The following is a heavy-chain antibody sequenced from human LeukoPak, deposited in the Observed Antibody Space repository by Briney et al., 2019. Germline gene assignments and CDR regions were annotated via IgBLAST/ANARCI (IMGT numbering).Heavy chain of an antibody. J-gene: IGHJ6*03. CDR3: ARGNGYSYYYYYMDV. D-gene: IGHD2-8*01. CDR2: INPSGGST. Sequence: GASVKLSCKASGYTFTSYYIHWVRQAPGQGLEWMGIINPSGGSTTYAQKFQGRVTMTRDTSTSTVYMELSSLRSEDTAVYYCARGNGYSYYYYYMDVWGKGTTVTVSS. V-gene: IGHV1-46*01. CDR1: GYTFTSYY.